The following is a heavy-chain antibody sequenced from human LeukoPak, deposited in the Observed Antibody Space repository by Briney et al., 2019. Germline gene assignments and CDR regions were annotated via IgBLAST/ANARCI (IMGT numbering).Heavy chain of an antibody. D-gene: IGHD1-26*01. V-gene: IGHV3-23*01. J-gene: IGHJ3*02. CDR1: GFTFSNYA. CDR3: AKDRLPWPEGAHDAFDI. CDR2: ISGSGGST. Sequence: GGSLRLSCAASGFTFSNYAMRWVRQAPGKGLEWVSAISGSGGSTYYADSVKGRFTISRDNSKNTLYLQMNSLRAEDTAVYYCAKDRLPWPEGAHDAFDIWGQGTMVTVSS.